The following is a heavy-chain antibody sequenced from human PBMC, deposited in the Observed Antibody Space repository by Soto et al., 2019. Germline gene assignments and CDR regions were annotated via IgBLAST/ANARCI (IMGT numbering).Heavy chain of an antibody. V-gene: IGHV1-2*02. D-gene: IGHD5-18*01. Sequence: ASVRVSCKACGYTFTGYYMHWVRQAPGQGLEWMGWINPNSGGTNYAQKFQGRVTMTRDTSISTAYMELSRLRSDDTAVYYCARGSVYSYGYSLDYWGQGTLVTVSS. CDR3: ARGSVYSYGYSLDY. CDR2: INPNSGGT. CDR1: GYTFTGYY. J-gene: IGHJ4*02.